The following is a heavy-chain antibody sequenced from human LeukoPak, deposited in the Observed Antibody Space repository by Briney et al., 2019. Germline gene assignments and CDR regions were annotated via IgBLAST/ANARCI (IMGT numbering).Heavy chain of an antibody. V-gene: IGHV3-7*01. CDR2: IKQDGSEK. CDR3: ARDVEYFGPGSSYYGGVLDY. CDR1: GFTFSSYW. D-gene: IGHD3-10*01. Sequence: PGGSLRLSCAASGFTFSSYWMSWVRQAPGKGLEWVANIKQDGSEKYYVASVKGRFTISRDNAKNSLYLQMNSLRAEDTAVYYCARDVEYFGPGSSYYGGVLDYWGQGILVTVSS. J-gene: IGHJ4*02.